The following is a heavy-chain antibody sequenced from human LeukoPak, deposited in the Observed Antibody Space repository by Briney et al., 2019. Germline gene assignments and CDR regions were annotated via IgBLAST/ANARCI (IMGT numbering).Heavy chain of an antibody. CDR3: ARAPYGNYYYYYMDV. V-gene: IGHV3-30*02. D-gene: IGHD3-10*01. J-gene: IGHJ6*03. CDR1: GFTFSSYG. Sequence: GGSLRLSCAASGFTFSSYGMYWVRQAPGKGLEWVAYIRFDGSNKYYADSVKGRFTISRDNSKNTLYLQMNSLRAEDTAVYYCARAPYGNYYYYYMDVWGKGTTVTVSS. CDR2: IRFDGSNK.